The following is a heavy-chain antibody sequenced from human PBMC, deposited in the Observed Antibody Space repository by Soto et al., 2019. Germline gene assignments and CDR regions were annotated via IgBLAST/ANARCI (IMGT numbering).Heavy chain of an antibody. D-gene: IGHD6-13*01. CDR1: GFTFSDCY. J-gene: IGHJ4*02. V-gene: IGHV3-11*05. Sequence: PGGSLRLSCAASGFTFSDCYVSWIRQAPGKGLEWVSYISSSSSHTNYADSVKGRFTISRDNAKNSLYLQMNSLRAEDTAVYYCARAPYSSSWYYFDYWGQGALVTVSS. CDR3: ARAPYSSSWYYFDY. CDR2: ISSSSSHT.